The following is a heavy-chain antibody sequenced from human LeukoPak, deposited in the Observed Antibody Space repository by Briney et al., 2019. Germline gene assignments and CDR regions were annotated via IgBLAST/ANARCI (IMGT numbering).Heavy chain of an antibody. D-gene: IGHD2-8*01. J-gene: IGHJ3*02. CDR2: IYDSGRT. Sequence: PSETLSLTCSVSGGSMSTYYWSWIRQPPGKGLEWIGYIYDSGRTGYNPSLNSRDTISADTSKTQIAQKLSSVNAADTAIDYCARSRRPTAMYALYIWGQETMVTVSS. CDR3: ARSRRPTAMYALYI. V-gene: IGHV4-59*01. CDR1: GGSMSTYY.